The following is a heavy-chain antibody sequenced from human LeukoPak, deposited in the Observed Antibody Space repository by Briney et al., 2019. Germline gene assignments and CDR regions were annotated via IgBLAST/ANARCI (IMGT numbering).Heavy chain of an antibody. D-gene: IGHD6-19*01. J-gene: IGHJ4*02. CDR2: IYYSGST. Sequence: SETLSLTCTVSGGSISSYYWSWIRQPPGKGLEWIGYIYYSGSTNYNPSLNSRVTISVDTSKNEFSLRLSSVTAADTAVYYCGRSLSSAWYYFAYWGQGTLVT. V-gene: IGHV4-59*01. CDR3: GRSLSSAWYYFAY. CDR1: GGSISSYY.